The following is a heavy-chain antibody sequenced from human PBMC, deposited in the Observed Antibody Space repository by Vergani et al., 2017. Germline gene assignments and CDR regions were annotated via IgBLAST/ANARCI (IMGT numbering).Heavy chain of an antibody. J-gene: IGHJ3*02. CDR3: ARNPYWGGDCYSDAFDI. Sequence: QVQLQESGPGLVKPSETLSLTCTVSGGSISSYYWSWIRQPPGKGLEWIGYIYYSGSTNYNPSLKSRVTISVDTSKNQFSLKLSSVTAADTAVYYCARNPYWGGDCYSDAFDIWGRGTMVTVSS. D-gene: IGHD2-21*02. CDR1: GGSISSYY. V-gene: IGHV4-59*01. CDR2: IYYSGST.